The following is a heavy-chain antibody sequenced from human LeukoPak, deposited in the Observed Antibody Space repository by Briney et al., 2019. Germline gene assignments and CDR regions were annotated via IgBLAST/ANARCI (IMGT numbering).Heavy chain of an antibody. CDR1: GFTVSSNY. D-gene: IGHD5-18*01. CDR3: AGGAFVDTATTWDY. Sequence: GGSLRLSCAASGFTVSSNYMSWVRQAPGKGLEWVSVIYSGGSTYYADSVKGRFTISRDNSKNTLYLQMNSLRAEDTAVYYCAGGAFVDTATTWDYWGQGTLVTVSS. V-gene: IGHV3-53*01. J-gene: IGHJ4*02. CDR2: IYSGGST.